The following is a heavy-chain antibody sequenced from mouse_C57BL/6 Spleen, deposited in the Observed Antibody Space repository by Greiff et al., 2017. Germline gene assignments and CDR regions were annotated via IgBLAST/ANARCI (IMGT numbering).Heavy chain of an antibody. CDR1: GYAFTNYL. CDR3: ARSPYGSSYHYFDY. J-gene: IGHJ2*01. CDR2: INPGSGGT. D-gene: IGHD1-1*01. V-gene: IGHV1-54*01. Sequence: VQLQQSGAELVRPGTSVKVSCKASGYAFTNYLIEWVKQRPGQGLEWIGVINPGSGGTNYNEKFKGKATLTAAKSSSTAYMQLSSLTSEDSAVYFCARSPYGSSYHYFDYWGQGTTLTVSS.